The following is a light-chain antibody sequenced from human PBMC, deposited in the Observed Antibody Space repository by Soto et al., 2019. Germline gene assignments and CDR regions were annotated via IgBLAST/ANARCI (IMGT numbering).Light chain of an antibody. CDR3: AAWDDSLSGVV. CDR1: SSNIGSNT. Sequence: QSVLTQPPSASGAPGQWVTIYCSGSSSNIGSNTVNWYQQLPGTAPKLLMYSNSQRPSGVPDRFSGSKSGTSASLAISGLQSEDEAEYYCAAWDDSLSGVVFGGGTKLTVL. V-gene: IGLV1-44*01. CDR2: SNS. J-gene: IGLJ2*01.